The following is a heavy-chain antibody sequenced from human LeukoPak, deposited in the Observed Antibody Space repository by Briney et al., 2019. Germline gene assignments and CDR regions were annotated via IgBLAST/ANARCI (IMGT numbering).Heavy chain of an antibody. CDR1: GFTFSSYS. CDR2: ISSSSSTI. Sequence: GGSLRLSCAASGFTFSSYSMNWVRQAPGKGLEWVSYISSSSSTIYYADSVKGRFTISRDNAKNTLYLQVNSLRADDTAVYYCARGGWGRAAAGNDVFDIWGQGTMVTVSS. J-gene: IGHJ3*02. CDR3: ARGGWGRAAAGNDVFDI. V-gene: IGHV3-48*04. D-gene: IGHD6-13*01.